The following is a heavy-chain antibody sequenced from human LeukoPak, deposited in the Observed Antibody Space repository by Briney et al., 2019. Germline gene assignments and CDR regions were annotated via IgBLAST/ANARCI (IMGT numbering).Heavy chain of an antibody. CDR2: INPNSGGT. CDR1: GYTFTGYY. J-gene: IGHJ5*02. CDR3: ARDDDSSGWYGALFDP. Sequence: VASVKVSCKASGYTFTGYYMHWVRQAPGQGLEWMGWINPNSGGTNYAQKFQGRVTMTRDTSISTAYMELSRLRSDDTAVYYCARDDDSSGWYGALFDPWGQGTLVTVSS. D-gene: IGHD6-13*01. V-gene: IGHV1-2*02.